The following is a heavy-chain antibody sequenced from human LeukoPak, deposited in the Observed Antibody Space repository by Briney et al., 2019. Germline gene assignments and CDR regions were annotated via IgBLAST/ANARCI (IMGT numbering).Heavy chain of an antibody. J-gene: IGHJ4*02. Sequence: GRSLRLSCAASGFTFSSYAMHWVRQAPGKGLEWVAVISYDGSNKYYAGSVKGRFTISRDNSKNTLYLQMNSLRAEDTAVYYCARGGGIDYWGQGTLVTVSS. D-gene: IGHD3-16*01. V-gene: IGHV3-30*04. CDR3: ARGGGIDY. CDR1: GFTFSSYA. CDR2: ISYDGSNK.